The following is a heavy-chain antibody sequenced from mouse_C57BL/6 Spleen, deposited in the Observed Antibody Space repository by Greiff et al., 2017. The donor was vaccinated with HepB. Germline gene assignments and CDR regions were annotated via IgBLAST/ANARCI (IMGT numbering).Heavy chain of an antibody. CDR1: GYTFTSYW. D-gene: IGHD1-1*01. CDR2: IYPGSGST. CDR3: ARKGPDYGSSYWYFDV. J-gene: IGHJ1*03. Sequence: QVQLQQPGAELVKPGASVKMSCKASGYTFTSYWITWVKQRPGQGLEWIGDIYPGSGSTNYNEKFKSKATLTVDTSSSTAYMQLSSLHSEDSAVYYCARKGPDYGSSYWYFDVWGTGTTVTVSS. V-gene: IGHV1-55*01.